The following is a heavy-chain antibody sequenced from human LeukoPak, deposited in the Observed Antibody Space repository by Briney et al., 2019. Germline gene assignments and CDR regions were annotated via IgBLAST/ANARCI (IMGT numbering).Heavy chain of an antibody. CDR3: ARDPYSGTYGNTYYYYMDV. CDR2: ITTSSTYT. Sequence: GGSLRLSCEAAGFSFSSYNMDWVRQTPGKGLEWISSITTSSTYTFYADSVKGRFTISRDNARNSLHLQMNSLRVEDTAVYYCARDPYSGTYGNTYYYYMDVWGKGTTVTISS. CDR1: GFSFSSYN. V-gene: IGHV3-21*01. J-gene: IGHJ6*03. D-gene: IGHD1-26*01.